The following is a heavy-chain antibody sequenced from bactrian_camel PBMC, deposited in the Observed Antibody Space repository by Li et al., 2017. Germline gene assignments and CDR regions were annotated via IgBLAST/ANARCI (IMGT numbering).Heavy chain of an antibody. CDR2: INTGGGTT. CDR3: AADATTSYARLGF. CDR1: GFTFEDYV. Sequence: VQLVESGGGLVQPGGSLRLSCAASGFTFEDYVMTWVRQAPGKGLEWVSGINTGGGTTYYADSVKGRFTMSRDNVKNTLYLQMNSLKPEDTAMYYCAADATTSYARLGFWGQGTQVTVS. J-gene: IGHJ4*01. V-gene: IGHV3S32*01. D-gene: IGHD2*01.